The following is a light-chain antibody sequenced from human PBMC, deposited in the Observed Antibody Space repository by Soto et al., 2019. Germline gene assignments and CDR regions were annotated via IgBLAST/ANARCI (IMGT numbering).Light chain of an antibody. V-gene: IGKV3-15*01. J-gene: IGKJ5*01. Sequence: ELVMTQSPATLSVSPGERATLSCRASQSVSSDLVWYQQKPGQAPRLLISDASTRATGIPARFSGSGSGTEFTLTVSSLQSEDFAVYYCQQYIKWPITFGQGTRLEIK. CDR2: DAS. CDR3: QQYIKWPIT. CDR1: QSVSSD.